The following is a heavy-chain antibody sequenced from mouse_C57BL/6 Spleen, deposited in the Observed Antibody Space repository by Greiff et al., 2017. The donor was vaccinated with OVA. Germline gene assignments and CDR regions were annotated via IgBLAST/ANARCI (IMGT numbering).Heavy chain of an antibody. V-gene: IGHV1-20*01. D-gene: IGHD2-4*01. Sequence: EVQRVESGPELVKPGDSVKISCKASGYSFTGYFMNWVMQSHGKSLEWIGRINPYNGDTFYNQKFKGKATLTVDKSSSTAHMELRSLTSEDSAVYYCARDYYDYGHYYAMDYWGQGTSVTVSS. CDR2: INPYNGDT. CDR3: ARDYYDYGHYYAMDY. CDR1: GYSFTGYF. J-gene: IGHJ4*01.